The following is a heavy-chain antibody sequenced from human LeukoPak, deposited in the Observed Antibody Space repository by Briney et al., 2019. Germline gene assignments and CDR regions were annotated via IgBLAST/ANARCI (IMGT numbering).Heavy chain of an antibody. CDR1: GFTFSSYA. V-gene: IGHV3-23*01. CDR3: AKDLYDYVWGSWYFDY. J-gene: IGHJ4*02. Sequence: PGGSLRLSCAASGFTFSSYAMSWVRQAPGKGLEWVSAISGSGGSTYYADSVKGRFTISRDNSKNTLYLQMNSLRAEDTAVYYCAKDLYDYVWGSWYFDYWGQGTLVTVSS. D-gene: IGHD3-16*01. CDR2: ISGSGGST.